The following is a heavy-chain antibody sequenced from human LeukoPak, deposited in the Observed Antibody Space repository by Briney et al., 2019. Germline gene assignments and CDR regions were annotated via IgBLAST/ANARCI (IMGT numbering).Heavy chain of an antibody. J-gene: IGHJ3*02. CDR2: IGGSGGST. D-gene: IGHD2/OR15-2a*01. CDR1: GFTFSSYA. V-gene: IGHV3-23*01. Sequence: GGSLRLSCAASGFTFSSYAMSWVRQAPGKGLEWVSSIGGSGGSTYYADSVKGRFTISRDNSQNTLYLQMNSLRAEDTAVYYCARVNIATDTDAFDIWGQGTMVTVSS. CDR3: ARVNIATDTDAFDI.